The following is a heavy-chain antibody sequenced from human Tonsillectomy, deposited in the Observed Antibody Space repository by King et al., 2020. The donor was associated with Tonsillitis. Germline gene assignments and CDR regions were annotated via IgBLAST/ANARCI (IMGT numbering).Heavy chain of an antibody. CDR3: ARDLGAGIPV. Sequence: VQLQESGPGLVKPSETLSLTCTVSGGSLSSDSYYWSWIRQAPGKGLEWIAYIYYRGSTSYNPSLKSRVTISVDTSGNQFSLRLSSISAADTAVYYCARDLGAGIPVWGQGTLVTVSS. CDR1: GGSLSSDSYY. J-gene: IGHJ4*02. V-gene: IGHV4-61*01. CDR2: IYYRGST. D-gene: IGHD1-26*01.